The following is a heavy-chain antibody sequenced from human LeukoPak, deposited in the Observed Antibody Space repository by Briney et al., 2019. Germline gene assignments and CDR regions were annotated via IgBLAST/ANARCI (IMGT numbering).Heavy chain of an antibody. V-gene: IGHV3-23*01. J-gene: IGHJ6*02. Sequence: GGSLRLSCAASGFTFSSYAMSWVRQAPGKGLEWVSAISGSGGSTYYADSVKGRFTISRDNSKNTLYLQMNGLRAEDTAVYYCAKCGVVPAAKYYYYYGMDVWGQGTTVTVSS. D-gene: IGHD2-2*01. CDR3: AKCGVVPAAKYYYYYGMDV. CDR2: ISGSGGST. CDR1: GFTFSSYA.